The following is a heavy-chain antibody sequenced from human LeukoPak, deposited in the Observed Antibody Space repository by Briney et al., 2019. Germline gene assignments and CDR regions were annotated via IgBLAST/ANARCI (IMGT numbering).Heavy chain of an antibody. CDR1: GFTFGDYA. D-gene: IGHD6-19*01. CDR3: TRIAVAGVALDY. Sequence: PGGSLRLSCTASGFTFGDYALNWVRQPPGKGLEWVGLIRSKAFGETTENAASVKGRFTISRDDSKSIVYLQMNSLKSEDTAMYYCTRIAVAGVALDYWGQGTLVTVTS. J-gene: IGHJ4*02. V-gene: IGHV3-49*04. CDR2: IRSKAFGETT.